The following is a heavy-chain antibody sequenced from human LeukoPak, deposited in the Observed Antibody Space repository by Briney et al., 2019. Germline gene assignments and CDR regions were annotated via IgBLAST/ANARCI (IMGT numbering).Heavy chain of an antibody. Sequence: GGSLRLSCTVSGFPFSDYAMTWVRQAPGKGLEWVSSIRGSDGGTHYAGSVKGRFTISRDNAKNSLYLQMNSLRAEDTALYYCAKGPSYIYYDSSGYYPHWGQGTLVTVSS. CDR2: IRGSDGGT. D-gene: IGHD3-22*01. CDR1: GFPFSDYA. V-gene: IGHV3-20*04. J-gene: IGHJ4*02. CDR3: AKGPSYIYYDSSGYYPH.